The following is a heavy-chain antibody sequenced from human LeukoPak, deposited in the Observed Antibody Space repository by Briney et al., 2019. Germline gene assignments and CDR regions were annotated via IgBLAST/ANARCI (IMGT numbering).Heavy chain of an antibody. CDR3: SRESGAFCPFGY. J-gene: IGHJ4*02. CDR1: GGSISSTNW. D-gene: IGHD1-26*01. V-gene: IGHV4-4*02. CDR2: ISLSGLT. Sequence: PSETLSLTCGVCGGSISSTNWWSWVRQPPGQGLEWIGEISLSGLTNYNPSLKSRVTMSLDKSKNHLSLNLTSVTAADTAVYYCSRESGAFCPFGYWGQGTLVTVSS.